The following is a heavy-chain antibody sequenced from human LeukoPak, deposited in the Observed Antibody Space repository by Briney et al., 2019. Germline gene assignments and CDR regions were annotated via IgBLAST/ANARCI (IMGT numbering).Heavy chain of an antibody. CDR1: GGSISSYY. CDR2: INHSGST. J-gene: IGHJ6*02. Sequence: PSETLSLTCTVSGGSISSYYWSWIRQPPGKGLEWIGEINHSGSTNYNPSLKSRVTISVDRSKNQFSLKLSSVTAADTAVYYCAKSTGTTHYYGMDVWGQGTTVTVSS. CDR3: AKSTGTTHYYGMDV. D-gene: IGHD1-7*01. V-gene: IGHV4-34*01.